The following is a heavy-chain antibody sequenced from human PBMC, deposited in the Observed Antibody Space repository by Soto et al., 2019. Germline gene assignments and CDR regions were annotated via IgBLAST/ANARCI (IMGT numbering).Heavy chain of an antibody. J-gene: IGHJ4*02. Sequence: QMQLVQSGAEMRKPGASVKVSCKTSGFTFTGYYIHCVRQAPGQGLEWMGWINPDTGDTKYAQRFQGRDAWTSDTAINTAYMDLSRMRPDHTAVFYCARGTKLWLPPSDYCGQGTLVTVSS. CDR3: ARGTKLWLPPSDY. CDR2: INPDTGDT. D-gene: IGHD3-10*01. CDR1: GFTFTGYY. V-gene: IGHV1-2*02.